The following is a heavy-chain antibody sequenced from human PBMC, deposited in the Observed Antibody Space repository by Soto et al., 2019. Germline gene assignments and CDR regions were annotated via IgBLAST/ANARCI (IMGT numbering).Heavy chain of an antibody. V-gene: IGHV3-74*01. J-gene: IGHJ5*02. CDR2: INSDGSRT. CDR3: ARVLTGSWNWFDP. D-gene: IGHD6-13*01. CDR1: GFTFSSYW. Sequence: EVQLVESGGGLVQPGESLRLSCAASGFTFSSYWMHWVRQAPGKGLVWVSRINSDGSRTNYADSVKGRFTVSRDNAKNMQYLQMNSLRAEDTAVYYCARVLTGSWNWFDPWGQGTLVTVSS.